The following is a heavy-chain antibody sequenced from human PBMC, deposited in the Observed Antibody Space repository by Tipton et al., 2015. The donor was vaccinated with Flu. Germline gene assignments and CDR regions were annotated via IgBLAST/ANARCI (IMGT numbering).Heavy chain of an antibody. Sequence: SLRLSCAASGFTSSLYSLHWVRQAPGKGLEWVAVIWHDGSKQYYADSVKGRFTISRDNSMNTLYLRMNSLRAEDTAIYYCTRSYYYDSSGYDAFDIWGQGTMVTVSS. V-gene: IGHV3-33*08. CDR1: GFTSSLYS. CDR2: IWHDGSKQ. D-gene: IGHD3-22*01. J-gene: IGHJ3*02. CDR3: TRSYYYDSSGYDAFDI.